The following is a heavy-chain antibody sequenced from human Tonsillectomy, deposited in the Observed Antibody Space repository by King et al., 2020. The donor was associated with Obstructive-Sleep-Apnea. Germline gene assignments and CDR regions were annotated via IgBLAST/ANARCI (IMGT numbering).Heavy chain of an antibody. CDR1: GGSISSGGYY. D-gene: IGHD3-10*01. CDR2: IYYSGST. CDR3: AREGRDEGGVDP. J-gene: IGHJ5*02. V-gene: IGHV4-31*03. Sequence: VQLQESGPGLVKTSQTLSLTCTVSGGSISSGGYYWSWIRRHPGKGLEWIGSIYYSGSTNCNPSLKSRVIISLDTSKNQFSLKLSSVTAADTAVYYCAREGRDEGGVDPGGKGTLVTVSS.